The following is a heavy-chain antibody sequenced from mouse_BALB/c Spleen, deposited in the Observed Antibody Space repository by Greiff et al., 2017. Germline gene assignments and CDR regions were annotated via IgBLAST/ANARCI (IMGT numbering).Heavy chain of an antibody. V-gene: IGHV5-17*02. CDR3: ARGKLGRGCYFDY. CDR2: ISSGSSTI. D-gene: IGHD4-1*01. J-gene: IGHJ2*01. CDR1: GFTFSSFG. Sequence: EVHLVESGGGLVQPGGSRKLSCAASGFTFSSFGMHWVRQAPEKGLEWVAYISSGSSTIYYADTVKGRFTISRDNPKNTLFLQMTSLRSEDTAMYYCARGKLGRGCYFDYWGQGTTLTVSS.